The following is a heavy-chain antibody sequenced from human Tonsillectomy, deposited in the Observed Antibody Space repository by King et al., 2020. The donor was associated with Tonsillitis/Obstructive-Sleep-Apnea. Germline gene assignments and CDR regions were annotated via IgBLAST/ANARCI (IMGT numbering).Heavy chain of an antibody. CDR1: GGSFSGYY. J-gene: IGHJ5*02. CDR2: INHSGST. D-gene: IGHD2-2*01. V-gene: IGHV4-34*01. Sequence: VQLQQWGAGLLKPSETLSLTCAVYGGSFSGYYWSWIRQPPGKGLEWIGEINHSGSTNYNPSPKSRVTISVDTSKNQFSLKLSPVTAADTAVYYCAREGDIVVVPDNWFDPWGQGTLVTVSS. CDR3: AREGDIVVVPDNWFDP.